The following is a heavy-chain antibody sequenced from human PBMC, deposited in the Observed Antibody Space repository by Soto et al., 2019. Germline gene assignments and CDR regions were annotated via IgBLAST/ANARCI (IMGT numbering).Heavy chain of an antibody. CDR3: ARMYSSGSGWFHP. Sequence: LSLTCFVSGYSITAGGYYWSWIRHHPGKGLEWIGSFYSSGSIIYNPSLRSRVSISGDTSSNQFSMSLTSVTAADTARYYCARMYSSGSGWFHPWGQGTLVTVSS. CDR1: GYSITAGGYY. D-gene: IGHD6-19*01. J-gene: IGHJ5*02. V-gene: IGHV4-31*03. CDR2: FYSSGSI.